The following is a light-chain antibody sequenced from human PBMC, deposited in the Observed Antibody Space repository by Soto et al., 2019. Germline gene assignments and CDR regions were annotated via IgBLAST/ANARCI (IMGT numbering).Light chain of an antibody. V-gene: IGKV1-5*01. J-gene: IGKJ1*01. CDR1: QSIRYY. CDR3: QHHNSYSQT. Sequence: DIQLTQSPPTLSASVGERVTITCRASQSIRYYLAWYQQMPGKAPKLLIYGASSLQSGVPSSFSGSGSGTEFTLTISSLQPDDFATYFCQHHNSYSQTFGQGTKVEIK. CDR2: GAS.